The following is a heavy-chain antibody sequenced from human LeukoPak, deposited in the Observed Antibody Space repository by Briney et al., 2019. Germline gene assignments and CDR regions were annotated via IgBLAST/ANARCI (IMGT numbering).Heavy chain of an antibody. D-gene: IGHD3-3*01. CDR3: ARADNLRFLEWLYPYYFDY. J-gene: IGHJ4*02. CDR2: INPSGGST. V-gene: IGHV1-46*01. Sequence: ASVKVSCKASGYTFTSYYMHWVGQAPGQGLEWMGIINPSGGSTSYAQKFQGRVTMTRDMSTSTVYMELSSLRSEDTAVYYCARADNLRFLEWLYPYYFDYWGQGTLVTVSS. CDR1: GYTFTSYY.